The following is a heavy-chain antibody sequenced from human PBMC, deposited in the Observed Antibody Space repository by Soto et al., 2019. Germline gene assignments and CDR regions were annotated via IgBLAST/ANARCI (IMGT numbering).Heavy chain of an antibody. CDR3: ARVNYGYCSGGSCYSDVSLFDY. J-gene: IGHJ4*02. V-gene: IGHV4-59*01. CDR2: IYYSGST. D-gene: IGHD2-15*01. CDR1: GGSISSYY. Sequence: SETLSLTCTVSGGSISSYYWSWIRQPPGKGLEWIGYIYYSGSTNYNPSLKSRVTISVDTSKNQFSRKLSSVTAADTAVYYCARVNYGYCSGGSCYSDVSLFDYWGQGTLVTVSS.